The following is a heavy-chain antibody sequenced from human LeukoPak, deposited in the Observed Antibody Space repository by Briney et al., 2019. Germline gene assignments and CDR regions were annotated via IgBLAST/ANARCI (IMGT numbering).Heavy chain of an antibody. CDR2: IYTSGST. Sequence: PSETLSLTCTVSGGSISSYYWSWIRQPAGKGLEWIGRIYTSGSTNYNPSLKSRVTISVDTSKNQFSLKLSSVTAADTAVYYCASAVPFDCSSTSCYVFYNLFDPWGQGTLVTVSS. CDR3: ASAVPFDCSSTSCYVFYNLFDP. V-gene: IGHV4-4*07. D-gene: IGHD2-2*01. J-gene: IGHJ5*02. CDR1: GGSISSYY.